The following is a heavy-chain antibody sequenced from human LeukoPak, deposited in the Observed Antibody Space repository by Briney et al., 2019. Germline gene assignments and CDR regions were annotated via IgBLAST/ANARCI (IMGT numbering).Heavy chain of an antibody. Sequence: SETLSLTCTVSGGSISSSDYCWGWIRQPPGKGLEWIGSIDYSGNTNYNPSLKSRVTISVDWSKNQFSLKLSSVTAADTAVYYCARAVGSLGELSYWGQGTLVTVSS. CDR1: GGSISSSDYC. J-gene: IGHJ4*02. V-gene: IGHV4-39*07. D-gene: IGHD3-16*02. CDR3: ARAVGSLGELSY. CDR2: IDYSGNT.